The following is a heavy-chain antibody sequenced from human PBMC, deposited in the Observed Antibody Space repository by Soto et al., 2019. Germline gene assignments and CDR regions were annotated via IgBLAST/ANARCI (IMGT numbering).Heavy chain of an antibody. CDR3: AREVVYSFDY. Sequence: SETLSLTCAVYGGSFSGYYWSWIRQTPGKGLEWIGEINDSGSTNNNPSLKSRVTILVDTSKNQFSLKLSSVTAADTAVYYCAREVVYSFDYWGQGTLVTVSS. CDR1: GGSFSGYY. CDR2: INDSGST. J-gene: IGHJ4*02. V-gene: IGHV4-34*01. D-gene: IGHD4-4*01.